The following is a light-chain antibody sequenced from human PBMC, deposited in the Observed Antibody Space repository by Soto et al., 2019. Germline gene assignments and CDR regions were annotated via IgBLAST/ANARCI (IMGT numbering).Light chain of an antibody. CDR3: QQFHVYPFT. CDR1: QGVSSD. J-gene: IGKJ3*01. CDR2: AAS. V-gene: IGKV1-9*01. Sequence: DIQLTQSPSFLSASVGDRVTTTCRASQGVSSDLAWYQQKPGKAPKLLINAASTLQSGVSSRFSGSGSGTDFTLTISSLQPEDIATYYRQQFHVYPFTFGPGTKGDVE.